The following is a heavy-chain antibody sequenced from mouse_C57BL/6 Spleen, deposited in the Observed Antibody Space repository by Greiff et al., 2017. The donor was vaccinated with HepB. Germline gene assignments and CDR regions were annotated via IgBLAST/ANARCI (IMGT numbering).Heavy chain of an antibody. CDR3: TGSDCGSSYGYYFDY. D-gene: IGHD1-1*01. J-gene: IGHJ2*01. CDR1: GYTFTDYE. V-gene: IGHV1-15*01. CDR2: IDPETGGT. Sequence: VQLQESGAELVRPGASVTLSCKASGYTFTDYEMHWVKQTPVHGLEWIGAIDPETGGTAYNQKFKGKAILTADKSSSTAYMELRSLTSVDSAVYYCTGSDCGSSYGYYFDYWGQGTTLTVSS.